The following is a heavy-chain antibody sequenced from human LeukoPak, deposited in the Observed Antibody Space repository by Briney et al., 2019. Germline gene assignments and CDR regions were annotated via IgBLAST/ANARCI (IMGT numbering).Heavy chain of an antibody. V-gene: IGHV3-64*01. D-gene: IGHD3-10*01. CDR1: GFTFSTYA. J-gene: IGHJ4*02. CDR2: NKNNGGGT. CDR3: ARVQSTVRGIQGPFDL. Sequence: GGSLRLSCAASGFTFSTYAMHWVRQAPGKGLEYVSANKNNGGGTYYASSVQGRFTVSRDNSRSTLYLQMDSLRPDDMAIYYCARVQSTVRGIQGPFDLWGQGTLVTVS.